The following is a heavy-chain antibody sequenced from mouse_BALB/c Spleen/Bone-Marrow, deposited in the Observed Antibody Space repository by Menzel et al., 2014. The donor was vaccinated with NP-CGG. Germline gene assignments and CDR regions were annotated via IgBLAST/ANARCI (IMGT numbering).Heavy chain of an antibody. V-gene: IGHV1S81*02. CDR1: GYTFTSYW. D-gene: IGHD1-1*01. J-gene: IGHJ4*01. Sequence: QVTLKECGAELVKPGASVKLSCKASGYTFTSYWMHWVKQRPGQGLEWIGEINPSNGRTNYNEKFKSKATLTVDKSSSTAYMQLSSLTSEDSAVYYCARSSYYYGSSYVNAMDYWGRGTSVTVSS. CDR3: ARSSYYYGSSYVNAMDY. CDR2: INPSNGRT.